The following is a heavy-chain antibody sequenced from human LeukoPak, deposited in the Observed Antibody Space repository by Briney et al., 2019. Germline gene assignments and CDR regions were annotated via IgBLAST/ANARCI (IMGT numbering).Heavy chain of an antibody. V-gene: IGHV3-21*01. D-gene: IGHD3-3*01. CDR1: GFTFISYS. Sequence: RGSLRLSCAASGFTFISYSMNWVRQPPGKGLEWVSSISSSSSYISYADSVKGRFTISRDNAKNSLYLQMNSLRAEDTAVYYCARAFGVVTYYYYGMDVWGQGTTVTVSS. CDR2: ISSSSSYI. J-gene: IGHJ6*02. CDR3: ARAFGVVTYYYYGMDV.